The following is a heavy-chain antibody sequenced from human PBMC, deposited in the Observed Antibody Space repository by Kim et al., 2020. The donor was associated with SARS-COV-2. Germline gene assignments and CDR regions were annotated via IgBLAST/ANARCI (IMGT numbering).Heavy chain of an antibody. CDR1: GYTFTSYG. V-gene: IGHV1-18*01. Sequence: ASVKVSCKASGYTFTSYGISWVRQAPGQGLEWMGWISAYNGNTNYAQKLQGRVTMTTDTSTSTAYMELRSLRSDDTAVYYCAREGVSSGWSNYYYGMDVWGQGTTVTVSS. CDR3: AREGVSSGWSNYYYGMDV. CDR2: ISAYNGNT. J-gene: IGHJ6*02. D-gene: IGHD6-19*01.